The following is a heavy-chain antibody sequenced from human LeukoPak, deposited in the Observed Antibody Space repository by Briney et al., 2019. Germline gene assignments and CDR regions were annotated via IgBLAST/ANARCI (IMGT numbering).Heavy chain of an antibody. Sequence: PSETLSLTCTVSGGSISSYYWNWIRQPPGKGLEWIGNIYYSGSTNYNPSLKSRVTISVDMSKNQFSLRLSSVTAADTAVYYCARHRGVGALTWGQGTLVTVSS. CDR1: GGSISSYY. J-gene: IGHJ5*02. D-gene: IGHD3-10*01. V-gene: IGHV4-59*08. CDR3: ARHRGVGALT. CDR2: IYYSGST.